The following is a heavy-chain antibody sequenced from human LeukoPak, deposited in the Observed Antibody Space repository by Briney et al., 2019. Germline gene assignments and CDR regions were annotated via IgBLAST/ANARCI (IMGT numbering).Heavy chain of an antibody. D-gene: IGHD3-10*01. Sequence: GGSLRLSCAASGFTFSSYSMSWVRQAPGKGLEWVSVICNSAGSTFYAASVKGRFTISRNNSKNTLYLQMNSLRAEATAVYYCAKRASGSGTSLYYFDYWGQGTLVTVSS. J-gene: IGHJ4*02. V-gene: IGHV3-23*01. CDR3: AKRASGSGTSLYYFDY. CDR1: GFTFSSYS. CDR2: ICNSAGST.